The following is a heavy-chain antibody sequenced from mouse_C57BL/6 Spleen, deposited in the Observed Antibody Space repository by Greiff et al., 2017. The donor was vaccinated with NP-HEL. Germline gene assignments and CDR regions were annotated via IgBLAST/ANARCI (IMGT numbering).Heavy chain of an antibody. D-gene: IGHD2-5*01. V-gene: IGHV1-4*01. J-gene: IGHJ2*01. CDR1: GYTFTSYT. Sequence: QVQLQQSGAELARPGASVKMSCKASGYTFTSYTMHWVKQRPGQGLEWIGYINPSSGYTTYNQKFKDKATLTADKSSRTAYMQLSSLTSEDSAVYYCARLHSNYGYFDYWGQGTTLTVSS. CDR3: ARLHSNYGYFDY. CDR2: INPSSGYT.